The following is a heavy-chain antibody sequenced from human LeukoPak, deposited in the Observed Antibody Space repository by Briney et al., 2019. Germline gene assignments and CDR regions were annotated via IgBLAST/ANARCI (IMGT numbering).Heavy chain of an antibody. Sequence: ASVKVSCKASGGTFSSYAISWVRQAPGQGLEWMGGIIPIFGTANYAQKFQGRVTITADESTSTAYMELSSLRSEDTAVCYCARSRIAVAGTRSNWFDPWGQGTLVTVSS. V-gene: IGHV1-69*13. CDR1: GGTFSSYA. CDR2: IIPIFGTA. J-gene: IGHJ5*02. CDR3: ARSRIAVAGTRSNWFDP. D-gene: IGHD6-19*01.